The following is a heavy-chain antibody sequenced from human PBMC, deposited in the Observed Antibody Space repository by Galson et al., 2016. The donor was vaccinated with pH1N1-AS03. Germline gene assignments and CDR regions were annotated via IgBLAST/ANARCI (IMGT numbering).Heavy chain of an antibody. CDR2: IYYSGKA. J-gene: IGHJ3*01. D-gene: IGHD4-17*01. CDR1: GGAISDGGYY. Sequence: CTVSGGAISDGGYYWGWIRQLPGKGLEWMGYIYYSGKAYYNPSLERRLSISVDTSKNEFSLKLTSVTAADTALYSCVRDRHDYGPDPFDVWGQGTMVTVSP. V-gene: IGHV4-31*03. CDR3: VRDRHDYGPDPFDV.